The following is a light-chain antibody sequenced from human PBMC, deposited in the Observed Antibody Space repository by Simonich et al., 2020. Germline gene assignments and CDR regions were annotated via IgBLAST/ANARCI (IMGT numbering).Light chain of an antibody. Sequence: QSALTQPASVSGYPGQSITISCTGTSSDVGGYNYVSWYQQNPGKAPKLMIYDVSKRPSGVSNRFSGSKSGNTASLTSSGLQAEDEADYYCSSYTSSSRVFGGGTKLTVL. CDR3: SSYTSSSRV. CDR1: SSDVGGYNY. CDR2: DVS. V-gene: IGLV2-14*01. J-gene: IGLJ3*02.